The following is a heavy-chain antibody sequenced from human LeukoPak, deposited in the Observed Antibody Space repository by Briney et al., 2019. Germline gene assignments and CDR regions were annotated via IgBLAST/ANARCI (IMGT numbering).Heavy chain of an antibody. CDR2: INPNSGGT. D-gene: IGHD6-13*01. CDR3: ARDPYPYSSSWYYFDY. V-gene: IGHV1-2*02. CDR1: GYTFTGYY. Sequence: GAPVKVSCKASGYTFTGYYMHWVRQAPGQGLEWMGWINPNSGGTNYAQKFQGRVTMTRDTSISTAYMELSRLRSDDTAVYYCARDPYPYSSSWYYFDYWGQGTLVTVSS. J-gene: IGHJ4*02.